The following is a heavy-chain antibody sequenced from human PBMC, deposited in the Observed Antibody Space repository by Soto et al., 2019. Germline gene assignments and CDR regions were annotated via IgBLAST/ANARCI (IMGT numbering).Heavy chain of an antibody. J-gene: IGHJ4*02. CDR3: ARDLGGWPDY. D-gene: IGHD2-15*01. CDR1: GGTFSSYA. CDR2: IIPIFGTA. V-gene: IGHV1-69*05. Sequence: SVKVSCQASGGTFSSYAISWVRQAPGQGLEWMGGIIPIFGTANYAQKFQGRVTITRDTSASTAYMELSSLRSEDTAVYYCARDLGGWPDYWGQGTLVTVSS.